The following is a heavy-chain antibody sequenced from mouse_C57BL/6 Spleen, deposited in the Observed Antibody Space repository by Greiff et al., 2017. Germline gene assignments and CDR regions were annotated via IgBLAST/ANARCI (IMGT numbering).Heavy chain of an antibody. CDR1: GFTFSSYG. V-gene: IGHV5-6*01. J-gene: IGHJ2*01. Sequence: DVQLVESGGDLVKPGGSLKLSCAASGFTFSSYGMSWVRQTPDKRLEWVATLSSGGSYTYYPDSVKGRFPISRDNAKNTLYLQMSSLKSEDTAMYYCARRDDYDGDYFDYWGQGTTLTVSS. CDR2: LSSGGSYT. CDR3: ARRDDYDGDYFDY. D-gene: IGHD2-4*01.